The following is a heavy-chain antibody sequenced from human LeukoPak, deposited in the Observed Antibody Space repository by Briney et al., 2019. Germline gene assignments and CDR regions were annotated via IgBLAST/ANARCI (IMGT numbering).Heavy chain of an antibody. CDR1: GFTFSSYG. CDR3: AKERDHDYGDYLFDF. CDR2: IRYDRSNK. Sequence: PGGSLRLSCAASGFTFSSYGMHWVRQAPGKGLEWVAFIRYDRSNKYYADSVKGRFAISRDNSKNTLFLQMSSLRAEDTAVYYCAKERDHDYGDYLFDFWGQGTLVTVSS. J-gene: IGHJ4*02. D-gene: IGHD4-17*01. V-gene: IGHV3-30*02.